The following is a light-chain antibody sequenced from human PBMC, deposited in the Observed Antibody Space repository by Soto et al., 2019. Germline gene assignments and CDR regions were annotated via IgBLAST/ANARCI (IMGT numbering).Light chain of an antibody. CDR1: SGSASTSYY. J-gene: IGLJ3*02. CDR3: MLYMGSGIWV. Sequence: QTVVTQEPPFSVSPGGTVTLTCGLSSGSASTSYYPSWYQQTPGQAPRTLIYGTSTRSSGVPDRFSGSILGNKAALTITGAQADDESHYYCMLYMGSGIWVFGGGTKLTVL. CDR2: GTS. V-gene: IGLV8-61*01.